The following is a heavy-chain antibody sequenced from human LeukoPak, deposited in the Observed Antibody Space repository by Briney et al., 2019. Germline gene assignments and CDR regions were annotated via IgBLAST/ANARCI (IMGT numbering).Heavy chain of an antibody. CDR1: GFTFSSFT. CDR3: GRDFLGESGAGGP. D-gene: IGHD3-10*01. J-gene: IGHJ5*02. V-gene: IGHV3-21*01. CDR2: ISPSGSST. Sequence: GGSLRRSCTASGFTFSSFTMNWVREAPGKGLEWASSISPSGSSTWHADSVKGRFTISRDNAKNSVHLQMTNLRVDDTAVYYCGRDFLGESGAGGPWGQGILVTVSS.